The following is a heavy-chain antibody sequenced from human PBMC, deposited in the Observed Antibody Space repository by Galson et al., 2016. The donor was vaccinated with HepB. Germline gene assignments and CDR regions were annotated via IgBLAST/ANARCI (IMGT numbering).Heavy chain of an antibody. Sequence: SLRLSCAASGFTFSSYGMHWVRQAPGKGLEWVAVIWYDGSNKYYADSVKGRFTISRDNSKNTLYLQMNSLRAEDTAVYYCAGETPTTVTTAGVAFDIWGQGTMVTVSS. CDR1: GFTFSSYG. V-gene: IGHV3-33*01. J-gene: IGHJ3*02. D-gene: IGHD4-17*01. CDR2: IWYDGSNK. CDR3: AGETPTTVTTAGVAFDI.